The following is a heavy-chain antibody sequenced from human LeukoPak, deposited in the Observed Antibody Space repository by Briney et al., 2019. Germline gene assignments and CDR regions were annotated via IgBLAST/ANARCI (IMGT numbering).Heavy chain of an antibody. CDR1: GSTVNSYI. D-gene: IGHD4-23*01. J-gene: IGHJ4*02. V-gene: IGHV1-69*02. CDR3: ATRGSYGGPNLDY. CDR2: IIPILGIA. Sequence: SVKVSCKASGSTVNSYIIKWVRQPPGPGHEWMGRIIPILGIANYAQKFQGRVTITADKSTSTAYMEMRSLRSADTAVYYCATRGSYGGPNLDYWGQGTLVTVSS.